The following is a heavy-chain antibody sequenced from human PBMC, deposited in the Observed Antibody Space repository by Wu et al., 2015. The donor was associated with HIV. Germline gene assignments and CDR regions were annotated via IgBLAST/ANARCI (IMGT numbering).Heavy chain of an antibody. J-gene: IGHJ3*02. CDR2: MNPNSGNT. Sequence: QVQLVQSGAEVKKPGASLKVSCKASGYTFTSYDINWVRQATGQGLEWMGWMNPNSGNTGYAQKFQGRVTMTRNTSISTAYMELSSLRSEDTAVYYCARVSSGWYGDRSDAFDIWGQGTMVTVSS. V-gene: IGHV1-8*01. CDR3: ARVSSGWYGDRSDAFDI. D-gene: IGHD6-19*01. CDR1: GYTFTSYD.